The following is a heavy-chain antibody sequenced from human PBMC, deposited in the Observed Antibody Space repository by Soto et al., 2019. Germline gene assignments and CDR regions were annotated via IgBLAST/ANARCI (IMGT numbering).Heavy chain of an antibody. J-gene: IGHJ4*02. D-gene: IGHD3-22*01. CDR2: IYYSGST. V-gene: IGHV4-39*01. CDR3: ARQHDSSGYYYLYYFDY. CDR1: GGSISSSSYY. Sequence: QLQLQESGPGLVKPSETLSLTCTVSGGSISSSSYYWGWIRQPPGKGLEWIGSIYYSGSTYYNPSLKSRVTISVDTSKNQFSLKLSSVTAADTAVYYCARQHDSSGYYYLYYFDYWGQGTLVTVSS.